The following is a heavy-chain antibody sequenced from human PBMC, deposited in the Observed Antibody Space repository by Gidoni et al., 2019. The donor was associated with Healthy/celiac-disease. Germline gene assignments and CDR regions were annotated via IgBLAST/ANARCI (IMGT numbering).Heavy chain of an antibody. D-gene: IGHD3-22*01. CDR2: INHSGST. V-gene: IGHV4-34*02. CDR1: GGSFSGYY. CDR3: ARERLTSGYYYSPRPQRAYGMDV. J-gene: IGHJ6*02. Sequence: QVQLQQWGAGLLKPSETLSLTCAVYGGSFSGYYWTWIRQPPGKGLEWIGKINHSGSTNYNPSLKSRVTISLDTSKNQFSLKLSSVTAADTAVYYCARERLTSGYYYSPRPQRAYGMDVWGQGTTVTVSS.